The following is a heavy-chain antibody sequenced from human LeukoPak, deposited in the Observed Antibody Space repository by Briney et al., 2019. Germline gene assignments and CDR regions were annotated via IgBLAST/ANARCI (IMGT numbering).Heavy chain of an antibody. J-gene: IGHJ4*02. CDR1: GYTFTSYG. CDR3: ASGYNYGPPF. V-gene: IGHV1-18*01. D-gene: IGHD5-18*01. CDR2: ISAYNGNT. Sequence: ASVTVSCKASGYTFTSYGITWVRQAPGQGLEWMGWISAYNGNTNYAQKFQDRVTMTRDTSISTAYMELSSLRSDDTAVYYCASGYNYGPPFWGQGTLVTVSS.